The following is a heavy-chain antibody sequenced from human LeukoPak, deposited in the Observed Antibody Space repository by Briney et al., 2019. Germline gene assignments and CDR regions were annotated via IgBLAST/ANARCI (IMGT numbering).Heavy chain of an antibody. J-gene: IGHJ5*02. CDR2: IYSGGST. D-gene: IGHD3-22*01. Sequence: GGSLRLSCAASGFAFSTYWMHWVRQAPGKGLEWVSVIYSGGSTYYADSVKGRFTISRDNSKNTLYLQMNSLRAEDTAVYYCACDYYDGSGYFSWGQGTLVTVSS. V-gene: IGHV3-53*01. CDR3: ACDYYDGSGYFS. CDR1: GFAFSTYW.